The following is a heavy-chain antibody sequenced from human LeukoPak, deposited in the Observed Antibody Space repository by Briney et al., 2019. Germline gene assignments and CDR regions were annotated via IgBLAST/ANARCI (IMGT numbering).Heavy chain of an antibody. CDR1: GGSISSYY. D-gene: IGHD5-18*01. Sequence: SETLSLTCTVSGGSISSYYWSWIRQPPGKGLEWIGYIYYSGSTNYNPSLKSRVPISVDTSKNQFSLKLSSVTAADTAVYYCASAQLWPPYFDYWGQGTLVTVSS. CDR3: ASAQLWPPYFDY. CDR2: IYYSGST. J-gene: IGHJ4*02. V-gene: IGHV4-59*01.